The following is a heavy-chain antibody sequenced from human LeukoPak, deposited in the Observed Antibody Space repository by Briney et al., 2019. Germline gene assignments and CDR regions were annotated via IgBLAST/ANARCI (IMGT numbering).Heavy chain of an antibody. Sequence: ASVKVSCKASGGTFSSYAISWVRQAPGRGLEWMGGIIPIFGTANYAQKFQGRVTITADESTSTAYMELSSLRSEDTAVYYCASEYSSSSSPSDYWGQGTLVTVSS. J-gene: IGHJ4*02. CDR2: IIPIFGTA. CDR1: GGTFSSYA. D-gene: IGHD6-6*01. CDR3: ASEYSSSSSPSDY. V-gene: IGHV1-69*13.